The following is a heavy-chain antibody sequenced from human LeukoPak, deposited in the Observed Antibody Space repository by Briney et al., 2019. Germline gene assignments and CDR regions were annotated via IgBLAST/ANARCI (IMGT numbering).Heavy chain of an antibody. D-gene: IGHD1-14*01. CDR3: ATETNGRHYDY. J-gene: IGHJ4*02. Sequence: GGSLRPSCTASGLTFSPSGFNWVRQAPGKGLEWVASIGPTGSDRYHADSIKGRFTISRDNANNFLYLQMNSLRAEDTAVYYCATETNGRHYDYWGQGTLLTVAS. CDR2: IGPTGSDR. CDR1: GLTFSPSG. V-gene: IGHV3-21*06.